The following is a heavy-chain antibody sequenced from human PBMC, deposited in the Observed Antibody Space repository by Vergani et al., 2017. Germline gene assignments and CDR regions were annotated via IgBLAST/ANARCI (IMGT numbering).Heavy chain of an antibody. J-gene: IGHJ6*03. CDR3: ARALPVVPAARRYYYYYYMDV. CDR1: GYTFTGYY. CDR2: INAGNGNT. V-gene: IGHV1-3*01. Sequence: QVQLVQSGAEVKKPGASVKVSCKASGYTFTGYYMHWVRQAPGQRLEWMGWINAGNGNTKYSQKFQGRVTITRDTSASTAYMELSSLRSDDTAVYYCARALPVVPAARRYYYYYYMDVWGKGTTVTVSS. D-gene: IGHD2-2*01.